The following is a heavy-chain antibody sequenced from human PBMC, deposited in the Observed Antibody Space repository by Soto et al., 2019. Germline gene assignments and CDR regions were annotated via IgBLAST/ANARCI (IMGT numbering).Heavy chain of an antibody. CDR3: GRGRSGQIVIFY. CDR2: IGPESGAT. Sequence: GASVKVSCKTSGYTFTGHYIHWVRQAPQQGPEWMGEIGPESGATRYAEKFRGRVTMTMVTSITTVYMELRNLSPDDTAVYYCGRGRSGQIVIFYWGQGTPVTVSS. CDR1: GYTFTGHY. J-gene: IGHJ4*02. D-gene: IGHD3-22*01. V-gene: IGHV1-2*02.